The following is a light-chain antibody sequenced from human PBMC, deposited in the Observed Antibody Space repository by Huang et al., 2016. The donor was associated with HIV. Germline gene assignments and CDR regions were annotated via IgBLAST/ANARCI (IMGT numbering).Light chain of an antibody. Sequence: EIVLTQSPATLSVPPGERATLSCRASQSINSNLAWYQQKYGQAPRLLISGASTRASGIPARFSGSGSRTEFTLTISSLQSEDFAVYYCQQYYHWPQTFGQGTKVEIK. J-gene: IGKJ1*01. CDR2: GAS. CDR1: QSINSN. V-gene: IGKV3-15*01. CDR3: QQYYHWPQT.